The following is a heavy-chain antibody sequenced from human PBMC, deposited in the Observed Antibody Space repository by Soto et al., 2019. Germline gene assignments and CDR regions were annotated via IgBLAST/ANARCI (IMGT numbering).Heavy chain of an antibody. J-gene: IGHJ4*02. Sequence: GGALRLSCAASGFTFGDYAMSWFRQAPGKGLEWVGFIRSKAYGGTTEYAASVKGRFTISRDDSKSIAYLQMNSLKTEDTAVYYCTSLYDSSGYSLDYWGQGTLVTVSS. CDR2: IRSKAYGGTT. CDR1: GFTFGDYA. CDR3: TSLYDSSGYSLDY. D-gene: IGHD3-22*01. V-gene: IGHV3-49*03.